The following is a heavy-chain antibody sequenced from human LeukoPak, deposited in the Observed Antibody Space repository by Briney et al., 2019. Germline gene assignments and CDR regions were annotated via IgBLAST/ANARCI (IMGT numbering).Heavy chain of an antibody. J-gene: IGHJ4*02. CDR2: IDTNTGDT. Sequence: GASVTVSCKASGYTFTAYYMHWVRQAPGQGREWMGWIDTNTGDTKYAQKFQGRVTITRDTSTGTAYMELSSLISGDTAVYYCASEAFCAGGSCYLQRVASWGPGTLVTVSS. D-gene: IGHD2-15*01. CDR3: ASEAFCAGGSCYLQRVAS. V-gene: IGHV1-2*02. CDR1: GYTFTAYY.